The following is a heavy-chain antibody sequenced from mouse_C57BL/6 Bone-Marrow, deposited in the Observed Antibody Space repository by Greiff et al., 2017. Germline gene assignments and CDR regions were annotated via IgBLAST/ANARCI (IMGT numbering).Heavy chain of an antibody. CDR2: IYPRSGNT. D-gene: IGHD2-2*01. CDR3: ARGFYGYDWFAY. Sequence: QVQLQQSGAELARPGASVKLSCKASGYTFTSYGISWVKQRTGQGLEWIGVIYPRSGNTNYNEKFKGKATLTADKSSSTAYMELRSLTSEDSAVYFCARGFYGYDWFAYWGQGTLVTVSA. V-gene: IGHV1-81*01. CDR1: GYTFTSYG. J-gene: IGHJ3*01.